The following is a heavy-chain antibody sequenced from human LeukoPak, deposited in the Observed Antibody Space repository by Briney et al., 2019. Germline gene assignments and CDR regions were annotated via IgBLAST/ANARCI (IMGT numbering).Heavy chain of an antibody. D-gene: IGHD6-19*01. CDR3: ARERSSGWFEGYWFDP. V-gene: IGHV4-61*02. Sequence: MTSQTLSLTCTASGGSISSGSYYWSWIRQPAGKGLVWIGRIYSSGSTNYNPYLKSRVTISVDTSNNQFSLKLSSVTAADTAVYYCARERSSGWFEGYWFDPWGQGTLVTVSS. CDR2: IYSSGST. J-gene: IGHJ5*02. CDR1: GGSISSGSYY.